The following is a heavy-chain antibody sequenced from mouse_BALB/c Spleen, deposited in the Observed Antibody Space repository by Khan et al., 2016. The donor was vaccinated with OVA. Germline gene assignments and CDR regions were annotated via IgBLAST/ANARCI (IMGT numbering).Heavy chain of an antibody. CDR3: ARDYWFAY. CDR2: ISSGDST. V-gene: IGHV5-6-5*01. CDR1: GFTFSNYA. J-gene: IGHJ3*01. Sequence: EVELVESGGGLVKPGGSLKLSCAASGFTFSNYAMSWVRQSPEKRLEWVASISSGDSTYYPDSVKGRFTISSDNARNILYLQMSRLRSEDTAMYYCARDYWFAYWGQGTMVTVSA.